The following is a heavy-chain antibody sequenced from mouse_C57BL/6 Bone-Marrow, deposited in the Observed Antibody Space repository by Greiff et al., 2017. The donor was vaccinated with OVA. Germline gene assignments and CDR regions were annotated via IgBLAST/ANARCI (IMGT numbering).Heavy chain of an antibody. CDR3: ARAYYSNPMDY. CDR1: GYTFTDYY. D-gene: IGHD2-5*01. Sequence: QVQLQQSGAELVRPGASVKLSCKASGYTFTDYYINWVKQRPGQGLEWIARIYPGSGNTYYNEKFKGKAPLTAEKSSSTAYMQLSSLTSEDSAVYFCARAYYSNPMDYWGQGTSGTVSS. CDR2: IYPGSGNT. V-gene: IGHV1-76*01. J-gene: IGHJ4*01.